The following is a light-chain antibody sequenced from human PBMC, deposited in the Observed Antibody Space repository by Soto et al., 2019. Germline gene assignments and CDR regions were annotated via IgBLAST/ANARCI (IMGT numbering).Light chain of an antibody. V-gene: IGLV2-11*01. Sequence: QSALTQPRSVSWSPGQSVTSSCTGTSSDVGGYHFVSWYQQHPGKAPKLMIYEVSKRPSGVPDRFSGSKSGNTASLTISGLQAEDEADYYCCSYAGSYPWVFGGGTTLTVL. CDR3: CSYAGSYPWV. J-gene: IGLJ3*02. CDR2: EVS. CDR1: SSDVGGYHF.